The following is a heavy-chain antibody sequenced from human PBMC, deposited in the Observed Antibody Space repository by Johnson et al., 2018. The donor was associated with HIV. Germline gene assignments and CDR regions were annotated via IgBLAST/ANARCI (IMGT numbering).Heavy chain of an antibody. CDR3: ARVPGYYAYHI. CDR2: IWYDGSNK. D-gene: IGHD4-17*01. CDR1: GFTFSSYS. Sequence: QVQLVESGGGVVQPGRSLRLSCAASGFTFSSYSMHWVRQAPGKGLEWVAVIWYDGSNKYYGDSVKGRFTISRDNFKNTLYLQMNSLGVEDTAVYYCARVPGYYAYHIWGQGTMVTVSS. V-gene: IGHV3-33*08. J-gene: IGHJ3*02.